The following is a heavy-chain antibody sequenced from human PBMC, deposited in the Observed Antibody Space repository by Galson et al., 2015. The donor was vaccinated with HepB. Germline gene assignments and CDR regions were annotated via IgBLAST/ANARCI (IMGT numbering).Heavy chain of an antibody. Sequence: SLRLSCAASGFTFSSYGMHWVRQAPGKGLEWVAVIWYDGSNKYYADSVKGRFTISRDNSKNTLYLQMNSLRAEDTAVYYCARDPSFTIFGSDGMDVWGQGTTVTVSS. CDR1: GFTFSSYG. CDR3: ARDPSFTIFGSDGMDV. J-gene: IGHJ6*02. CDR2: IWYDGSNK. V-gene: IGHV3-33*01. D-gene: IGHD3-3*01.